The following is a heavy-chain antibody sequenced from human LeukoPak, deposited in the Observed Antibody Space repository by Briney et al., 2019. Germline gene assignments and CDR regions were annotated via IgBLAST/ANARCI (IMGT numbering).Heavy chain of an antibody. Sequence: PGGSLRLSCAASGFTFSSYWMNWVRQAPGKGLEWVSYISSSGSTIYYADSVKGRFTISRDNAKNSLYLQMNSLRAEDTAVYYCARGGAVATLTEGAFDIWGQGTMVTVSS. V-gene: IGHV3-48*04. CDR1: GFTFSSYW. D-gene: IGHD6-19*01. J-gene: IGHJ3*02. CDR3: ARGGAVATLTEGAFDI. CDR2: ISSSGSTI.